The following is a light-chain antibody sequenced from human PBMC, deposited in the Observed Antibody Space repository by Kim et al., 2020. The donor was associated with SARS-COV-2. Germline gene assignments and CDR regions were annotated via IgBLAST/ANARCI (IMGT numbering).Light chain of an antibody. CDR3: LQHKNFPPT. Sequence: DIQMTKSPSAMSASVGDRVTITCRASQDITNYLGWFQQKPGKVPKRLMYAASSLQSGVPSRFSGSGSGTEFTLTISSLQPEDFATYYWLQHKNFPPTFGQGTKLEI. CDR2: AAS. J-gene: IGKJ2*01. V-gene: IGKV1-17*03. CDR1: QDITNY.